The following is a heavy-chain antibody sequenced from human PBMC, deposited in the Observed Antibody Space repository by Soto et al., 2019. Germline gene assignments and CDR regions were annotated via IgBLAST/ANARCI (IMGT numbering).Heavy chain of an antibody. Sequence: SETLSLTCTVSSGSISSYYWSWIRQPPGKGLEWIGYIYYSGSTNYNPSLKSRVTISVDTSKNQFSLKLSSVTAADTAVYYCARKYDSLDYWGQGTLVTVSS. J-gene: IGHJ4*02. CDR1: SGSISSYY. CDR3: ARKYDSLDY. D-gene: IGHD3-16*01. CDR2: IYYSGST. V-gene: IGHV4-59*01.